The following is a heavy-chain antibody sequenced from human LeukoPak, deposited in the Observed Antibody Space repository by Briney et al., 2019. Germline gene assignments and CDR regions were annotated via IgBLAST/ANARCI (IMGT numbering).Heavy chain of an antibody. CDR2: IWYDGSNR. J-gene: IGHJ4*02. Sequence: PGRSLKLSCAASGFTFSSYGMHWVRQAPGKGLEWVAVIWYDGSNRYYADSVKGRFTISRDNSKNTLYLQMNSLRVEDTAVYYCARAGYCSSTSCSDYWGQGTLVTVSS. V-gene: IGHV3-33*01. D-gene: IGHD2-2*01. CDR3: ARAGYCSSTSCSDY. CDR1: GFTFSSYG.